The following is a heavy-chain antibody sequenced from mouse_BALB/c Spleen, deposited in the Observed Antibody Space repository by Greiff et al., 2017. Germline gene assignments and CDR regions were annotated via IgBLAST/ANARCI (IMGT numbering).Heavy chain of an antibody. J-gene: IGHJ3*01. V-gene: IGHV5-12-1*01. Sequence: EVMLVESGGGLVKPGGSLKLSCAASGFAFSSYDMSWVRRTPEKRLEWVAYISSGGGSTYYPDTVKGRFTISRDNAKNTLYLQLSSLKSEDTAMYYCARRDDGDTWFAYWGQGTLVTVSA. CDR2: ISSGGGST. D-gene: IGHD2-12*01. CDR1: GFAFSSYD. CDR3: ARRDDGDTWFAY.